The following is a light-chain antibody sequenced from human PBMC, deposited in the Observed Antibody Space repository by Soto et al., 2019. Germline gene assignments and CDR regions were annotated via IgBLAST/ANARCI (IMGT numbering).Light chain of an antibody. CDR1: QSIGRD. CDR3: QQYDDWPLT. Sequence: EVVLTQSPGTLSVSPGERATFTCRASQSIGRDLAWYQQRPGQAPRLLIDGASTRATGIPARFSGSGSGTEFNLTISSLQSEDFAVYYCQQYDDWPLTFGPGTKVDLK. V-gene: IGKV3-15*01. J-gene: IGKJ3*01. CDR2: GAS.